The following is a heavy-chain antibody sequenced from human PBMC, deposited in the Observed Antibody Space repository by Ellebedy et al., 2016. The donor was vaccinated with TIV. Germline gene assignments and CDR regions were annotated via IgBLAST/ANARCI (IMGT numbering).Heavy chain of an antibody. Sequence: GESLKISCAASGFTVSSNYMSWVRQAPGKGLDWVATINKDGSEKYYVDSVKGRFTISRDNAKNSLYLQMNSLRAEDTAVYYCARRRAHRSSPDYWGQGTLVTVSS. CDR3: ARRRAHRSSPDY. V-gene: IGHV3-7*03. CDR2: INKDGSEK. D-gene: IGHD1-14*01. J-gene: IGHJ4*02. CDR1: GFTVSSNY.